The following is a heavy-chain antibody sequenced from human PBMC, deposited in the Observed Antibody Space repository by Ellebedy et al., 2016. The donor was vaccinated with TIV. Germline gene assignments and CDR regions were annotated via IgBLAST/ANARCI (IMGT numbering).Heavy chain of an antibody. D-gene: IGHD6-19*01. Sequence: AASVKVSCKASGGTFSSYAISWVRQAPGPGLEWMGWISAYNGNTNYAQKLQGRVTMTTDTSTSTAYMELRSLRSDDTAVYYCARDWSGGIAVAGTSAWSFDYWGQGTLVTVSS. V-gene: IGHV1-18*01. J-gene: IGHJ4*02. CDR1: GGTFSSYA. CDR2: ISAYNGNT. CDR3: ARDWSGGIAVAGTSAWSFDY.